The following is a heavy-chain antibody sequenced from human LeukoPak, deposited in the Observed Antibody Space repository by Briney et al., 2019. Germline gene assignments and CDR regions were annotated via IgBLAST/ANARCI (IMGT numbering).Heavy chain of an antibody. D-gene: IGHD3-22*01. CDR1: GGSINSGDYY. J-gene: IGHJ4*02. V-gene: IGHV4-30-4*01. CDR2: IYYSGST. Sequence: SETLSLTCTVSGGSINSGDYYWSWIRQPPGKGLEWIGYIYYSGSTYYNPPLKSRVTIPVDTSKNQFSLKMSSVTAADTAVYYCASYYDSSGYTDNFDYWGQGTLVTVSS. CDR3: ASYYDSSGYTDNFDY.